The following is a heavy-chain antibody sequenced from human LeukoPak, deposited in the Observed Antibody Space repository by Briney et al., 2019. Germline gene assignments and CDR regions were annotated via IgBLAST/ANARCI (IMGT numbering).Heavy chain of an antibody. Sequence: GGSLRLSCAASGFTFSTRWMNWVRQAPGKGLEWVANMKEDGSEKYCVDCVKGRFTISRDNAKNSLYLQVNSLRAEDTAVYYCARGPDYGTRSDYFDYWGQGILVTVSS. CDR1: GFTFSTRW. CDR2: MKEDGSEK. J-gene: IGHJ4*02. CDR3: ARGPDYGTRSDYFDY. D-gene: IGHD3-10*01. V-gene: IGHV3-7*03.